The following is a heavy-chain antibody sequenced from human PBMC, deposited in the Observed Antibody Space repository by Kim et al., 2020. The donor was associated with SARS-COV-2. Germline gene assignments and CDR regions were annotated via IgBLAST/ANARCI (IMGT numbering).Heavy chain of an antibody. J-gene: IGHJ5*02. CDR2: SHYSGYT. CDR3: ASQSSYGFIWFDP. D-gene: IGHD5-18*01. Sequence: SETLSLTCTVSDGSISSSTYYWGWVRQPPGSSLEWIGSSHYSGYTFYNPSLKTRVTISRDTSKGQFILKLHSVTAADTAVYYCASQSSYGFIWFDPWGQG. V-gene: IGHV4-39*01. CDR1: DGSISSSTYY.